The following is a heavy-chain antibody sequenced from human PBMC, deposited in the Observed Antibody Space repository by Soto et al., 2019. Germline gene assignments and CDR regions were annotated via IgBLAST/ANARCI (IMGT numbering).Heavy chain of an antibody. D-gene: IGHD2-15*01. CDR2: IWNDGSER. CDR1: GFTFRSYG. CDR3: ARDRAGVAYHIDV. Sequence: QVQLVESGGGVVQPGRSLRLSCAASGFTFRSYGMHWVRQAPGKGLEWVAVIWNDGSERYYADSVKGRFTISRDNSKTTLDLQMSSLRDEDTAVYYCARDRAGVAYHIDVWGQGTTVTVSS. V-gene: IGHV3-33*01. J-gene: IGHJ6*02.